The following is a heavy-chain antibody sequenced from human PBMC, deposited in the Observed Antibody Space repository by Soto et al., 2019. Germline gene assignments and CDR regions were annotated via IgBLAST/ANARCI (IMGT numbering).Heavy chain of an antibody. D-gene: IGHD2-2*01. CDR2: INPSGGRT. CDR1: GYTFTHHY. CDR3: ARVVVPAATLYWFDP. Sequence: ASVKVSCKASGYTFTHHYIHWVRQAPGQGLDWVGVINPSGGRTNYAQKFQGRVTVTADESTSTAYMELSSLRSEDTAVYYCARVVVPAATLYWFDPWGQGTLVTVSS. J-gene: IGHJ5*02. V-gene: IGHV1-46*01.